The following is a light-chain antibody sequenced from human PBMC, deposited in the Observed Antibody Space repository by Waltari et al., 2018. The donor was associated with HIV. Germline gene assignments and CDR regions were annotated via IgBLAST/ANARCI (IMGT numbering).Light chain of an antibody. Sequence: QSVVTQPPSASGTPGQRVTISCSGSGSNIGPYSVNWYTHFPGTAPKRLIYMNAQRPSGVPGRFSGSQSGTSASLAISGLQYDDEADYYCAVWDDSLGGAVFGGGTKLTVL. CDR3: AVWDDSLGGAV. CDR1: GSNIGPYS. J-gene: IGLJ2*01. CDR2: MNA. V-gene: IGLV1-47*01.